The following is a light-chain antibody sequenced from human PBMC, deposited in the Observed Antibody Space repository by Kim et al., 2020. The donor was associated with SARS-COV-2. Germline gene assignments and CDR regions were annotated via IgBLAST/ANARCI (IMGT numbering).Light chain of an antibody. CDR2: WAS. J-gene: IGKJ5*01. CDR1: QTISSSD. Sequence: SPGERATLFCRASQTISSSDLTWYQQKPGQAPRPLIYWASSRAARIPDRFSGSASGTDFTLTISRLEPEDFAVYYCQQYGSSLFTFGQGTRLEIK. CDR3: QQYGSSLFT. V-gene: IGKV3-20*01.